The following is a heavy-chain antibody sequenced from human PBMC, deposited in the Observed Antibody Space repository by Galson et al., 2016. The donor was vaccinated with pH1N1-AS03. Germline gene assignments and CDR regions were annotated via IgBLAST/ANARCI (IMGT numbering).Heavy chain of an antibody. CDR2: IDWHDDK. D-gene: IGHD4-17*01. Sequence: PALVKPTQTLTLTCTFSGFSLHTAPMRVSWIRQPPGKALEWLARIDWHDDKFYSTSLKTRLTISKDTSKNQVVLTMTNMDPVDTATYYCARAPYGDYDFDYWGQGTLVTVSA. CDR3: ARAPYGDYDFDY. CDR1: GFSLHTAPMR. V-gene: IGHV2-70*04. J-gene: IGHJ4*02.